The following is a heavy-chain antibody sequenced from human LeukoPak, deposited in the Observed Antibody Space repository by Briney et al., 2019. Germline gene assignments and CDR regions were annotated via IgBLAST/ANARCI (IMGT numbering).Heavy chain of an antibody. V-gene: IGHV1-24*01. CDR1: GYIFTELS. J-gene: IGHJ5*02. CDR3: ATAEKLIPLWST. D-gene: IGHD3-16*01. CDR2: FDPEDGET. Sequence: ASVKVSCKVSGYIFTELSMHWVRQVPGKGPEWMGGFDPEDGETIYAQKFQGRVTMTEDTSTETAYMELSSLTSDDPGLYYCATAEKLIPLWSTWGPGNPVPVSS.